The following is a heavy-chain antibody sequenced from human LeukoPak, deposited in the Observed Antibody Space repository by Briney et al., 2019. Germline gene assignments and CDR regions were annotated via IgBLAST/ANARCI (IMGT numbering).Heavy chain of an antibody. J-gene: IGHJ4*02. V-gene: IGHV3-30-3*01. CDR2: ISYDGSNK. Sequence: GGSLRLSCAASGFTFSSYAMHWVRQAPGKGLEWVAVISYDGSNKYYADSVKGRFTISRDNSKNTLYLQMNSLRAEDTAVYYCASWPLGGAARLDYGAQGTLVTVSS. D-gene: IGHD1-26*01. CDR1: GFTFSSYA. CDR3: ASWPLGGAARLDY.